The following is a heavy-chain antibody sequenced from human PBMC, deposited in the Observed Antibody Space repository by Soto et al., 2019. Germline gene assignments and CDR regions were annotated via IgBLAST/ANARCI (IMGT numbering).Heavy chain of an antibody. CDR1: GLTFSSYE. Sequence: HPGGSLRLSCAVSGLTFSSYEMNWVRQAPEKGLEWVSYISPSGTTIYADSVRGRFTISRDNAKNSLYLQMNSLRAEDTAVYYCARGGYCDTTTCYRLNAFDVWGRGTVVTVSS. CDR2: ISPSGTT. D-gene: IGHD2-2*01. J-gene: IGHJ3*01. V-gene: IGHV3-48*03. CDR3: ARGGYCDTTTCYRLNAFDV.